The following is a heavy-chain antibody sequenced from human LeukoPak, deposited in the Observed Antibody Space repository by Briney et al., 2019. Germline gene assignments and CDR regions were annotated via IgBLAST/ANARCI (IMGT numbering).Heavy chain of an antibody. CDR1: GGSISSDNYY. J-gene: IGHJ4*02. CDR2: FHTGGSA. CDR3: AREEYYDDSAYYFRYFDS. D-gene: IGHD3-22*01. Sequence: SETLSLTCSVSGGSISSDNYYWTWIRQPAGTGLEWIGRFHTGGSANYNPSLKSRVTISVDTSTNQFSMRLNSVTAADTAIYYWAREEYYDDSAYYFRYFDSWGQGTLVTVSS. V-gene: IGHV4-61*02.